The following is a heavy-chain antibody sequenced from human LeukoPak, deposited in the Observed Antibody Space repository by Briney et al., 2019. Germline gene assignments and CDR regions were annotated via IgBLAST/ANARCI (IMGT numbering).Heavy chain of an antibody. V-gene: IGHV3-33*01. CDR1: GFTFSSYG. CDR2: IWYDGSNK. D-gene: IGHD5-12*01. J-gene: IGHJ4*02. Sequence: GGSLRLSCAASGFTFSSYGMHWVRQTPGKGLEWVAVIWYDGSNKYYADSVKGRFTISRDNSKDTLYLQMNSLRAEDTAVYYCARDFSEWLRSWYYFDYWGQGTLVTVSS. CDR3: ARDFSEWLRSWYYFDY.